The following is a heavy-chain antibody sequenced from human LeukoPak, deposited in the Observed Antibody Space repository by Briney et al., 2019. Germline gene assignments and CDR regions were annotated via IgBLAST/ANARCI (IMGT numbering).Heavy chain of an antibody. J-gene: IGHJ5*02. CDR3: ARPSGFDLVTGLAWFDP. V-gene: IGHV4-30-4*08. Sequence: SETLSLTCTVSGVSISSGDSYWNWIRQPPGKGLEWIGYISYSGSTYYNPSLKSRVTISGDKSKNQFYLKLTSVTAADTAVYYCARPSGFDLVTGLAWFDPWGQGTQVTVSS. CDR2: ISYSGST. D-gene: IGHD3-9*01. CDR1: GVSISSGDSY.